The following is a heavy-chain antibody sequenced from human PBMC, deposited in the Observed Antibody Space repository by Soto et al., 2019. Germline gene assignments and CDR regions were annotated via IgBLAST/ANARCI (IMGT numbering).Heavy chain of an antibody. CDR2: ISGSGRYI. D-gene: IGHD2-2*01. CDR3: AREGSTSSYYMDV. J-gene: IGHJ6*03. V-gene: IGHV3-21*01. Sequence: EVQLVESGGGLVKPGGSLRLSCAASGFMFDTYSMDWVRQAPGKGLEWVSSISGSGRYIYYADSVKGRFTISRDNAKNSRYLQMNSLRAEDMAVYYCAREGSTSSYYMDVWGKGTTVTVSS. CDR1: GFMFDTYS.